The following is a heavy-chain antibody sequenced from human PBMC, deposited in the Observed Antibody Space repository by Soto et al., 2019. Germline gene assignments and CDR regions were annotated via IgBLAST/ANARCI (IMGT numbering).Heavy chain of an antibody. CDR3: ARDGYQRSFQY. CDR1: GFSVGDNY. Sequence: EVQLVESGGGLVQPGGSLRLSFEVSGFSVGDNYMSWVRQAPGKGLEWVSLIYGCDNIHYGDAVKGRFTIPSDNSKNTLFLQMNSLRAEDTALYYGARDGYQRSFQYWGLGTLVTVSS. CDR2: IYGCDNI. J-gene: IGHJ1*01. V-gene: IGHV3-66*01. D-gene: IGHD2-2*01.